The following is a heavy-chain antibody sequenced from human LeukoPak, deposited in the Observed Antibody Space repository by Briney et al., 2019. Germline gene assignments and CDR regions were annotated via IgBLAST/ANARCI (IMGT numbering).Heavy chain of an antibody. Sequence: ASVKVSCKISGYTFTTYVMQWVRQAPGQRLEYMGRISAGSGNTEYSQKFQGRVTITRDTPASTAYMELSSLRSEDTAVYYCASRYQLPFDYWGQGTLVTVSS. CDR2: ISAGSGNT. CDR3: ASRYQLPFDY. J-gene: IGHJ4*02. CDR1: GYTFTTYV. D-gene: IGHD2-2*01. V-gene: IGHV1-3*01.